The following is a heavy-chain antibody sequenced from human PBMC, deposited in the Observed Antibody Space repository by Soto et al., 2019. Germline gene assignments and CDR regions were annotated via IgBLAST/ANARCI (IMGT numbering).Heavy chain of an antibody. Sequence: QVQLQESGPGLVKPSQTLSLTCTVSGGSISSGGYYWSWIRQHPGKGLEWIGYIYYSGSTYYNPSLKIRVTISVDTSKNQFSLKLSSVTAADTAVYYCARDNSKPYPNWFDPWGQGTLVTVSS. J-gene: IGHJ5*02. CDR2: IYYSGST. CDR1: GGSISSGGYY. V-gene: IGHV4-31*03. CDR3: ARDNSKPYPNWFDP. D-gene: IGHD3-22*01.